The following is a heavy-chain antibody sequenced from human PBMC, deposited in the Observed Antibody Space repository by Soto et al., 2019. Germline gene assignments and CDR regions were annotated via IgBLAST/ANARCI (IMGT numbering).Heavy chain of an antibody. Sequence: PSETLSLTCAVYGGSFSGYYWGWIRQPPGKGLEWIGEINHSGSTNYNPSLKSRVTISVDTSKNQFSLKLSSVTAADTAVYYCARGETRSGGSCSAHWGQGTLVTVSS. D-gene: IGHD2-15*01. CDR3: ARGETRSGGSCSAH. CDR1: GGSFSGYY. V-gene: IGHV4-34*01. CDR2: INHSGST. J-gene: IGHJ1*01.